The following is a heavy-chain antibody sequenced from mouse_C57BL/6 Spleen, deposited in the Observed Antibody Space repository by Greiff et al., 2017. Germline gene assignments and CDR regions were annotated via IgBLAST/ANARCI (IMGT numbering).Heavy chain of an antibody. Sequence: QVPLQQSGAELARPGASVKMSCKASGYTFTSYTMHWVKQRPGQGLEWIGYINPSRGYTKYNQKFKDKATLTADKSSSTAYIQLSSLTSEDSAVYYCARSPLTTVEVEGDYWGQGTTLTVSS. CDR1: GYTFTSYT. V-gene: IGHV1-4*01. CDR2: INPSRGYT. D-gene: IGHD1-1*01. J-gene: IGHJ2*01. CDR3: ARSPLTTVEVEGDY.